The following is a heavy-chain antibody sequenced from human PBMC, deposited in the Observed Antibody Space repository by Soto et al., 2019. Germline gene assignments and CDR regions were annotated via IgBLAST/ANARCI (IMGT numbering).Heavy chain of an antibody. J-gene: IGHJ4*02. V-gene: IGHV4-31*03. CDR2: IFYSGST. D-gene: IGHD2-2*01. CDR1: GGSINSGGYY. Sequence: QVQLQESGPGLVKPSQTLSLTCSVSGGSINSGGYYWTWIRQHPGKGLEWIGNIFYSGSTSYNPSLKSRLTISIDTAKTHFSLKLSSVTAADTAVYYCARNSISRKRDYWGQGTLVTVSS. CDR3: ARNSISRKRDY.